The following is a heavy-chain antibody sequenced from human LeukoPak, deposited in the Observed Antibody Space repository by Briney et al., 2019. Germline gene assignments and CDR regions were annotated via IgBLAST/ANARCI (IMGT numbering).Heavy chain of an antibody. J-gene: IGHJ4*02. CDR2: ISSSGSTI. V-gene: IGHV3-48*03. Sequence: HPGGSLRLSCAASGLTFSSYEMNWVRQAPGKGLEWVSYISSSGSTIYYADSVKGRFTISRDNAKNSLYLQMNSLRAEDTAVYYCARGMEMATMEYFDYWGQGTLVTVSS. CDR1: GLTFSSYE. CDR3: ARGMEMATMEYFDY. D-gene: IGHD5-24*01.